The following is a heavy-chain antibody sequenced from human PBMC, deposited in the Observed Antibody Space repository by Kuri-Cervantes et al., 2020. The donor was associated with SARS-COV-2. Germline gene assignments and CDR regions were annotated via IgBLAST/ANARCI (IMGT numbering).Heavy chain of an antibody. CDR3: ARLYYYDSSGYYYYYGMDV. Sequence: ASVKVSCKASGYTLTSYGISWVRQAPGQGLEWMGWISAYNGNTNYAQKLQGRVTMTTDTSTSTAYMELRSLRSDDTAVYYCARLYYYDSSGYYYYYGMDVWGQGTTVTVSS. J-gene: IGHJ6*02. V-gene: IGHV1-18*01. D-gene: IGHD3-22*01. CDR1: GYTLTSYG. CDR2: ISAYNGNT.